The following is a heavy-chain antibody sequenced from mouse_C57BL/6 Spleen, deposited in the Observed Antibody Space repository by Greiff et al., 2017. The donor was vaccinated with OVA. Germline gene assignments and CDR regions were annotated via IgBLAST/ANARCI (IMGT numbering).Heavy chain of an antibody. V-gene: IGHV5-16*01. Sequence: EVMLVESAGGLVQPGSSMKLSCTASGFTFSDYYMAWVRQVPEKGLEWVANINYDGSSTYYLDSLKSRFIISRDNAKNILYLQMSSLKSEDTATYYCAREKDYGSSYEAGYFDYWGQGTTLTVSS. CDR2: INYDGSST. D-gene: IGHD1-1*01. CDR1: GFTFSDYY. J-gene: IGHJ2*01. CDR3: AREKDYGSSYEAGYFDY.